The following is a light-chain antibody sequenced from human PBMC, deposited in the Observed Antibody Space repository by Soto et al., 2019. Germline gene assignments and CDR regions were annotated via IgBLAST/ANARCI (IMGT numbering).Light chain of an antibody. CDR2: DAS. Sequence: EIVLTQSPGTPSLSPGERATLSCRASQSVGNNTLAWYQQKPGQAPRFLIYDASSRATGIPDRFSGSGSGTDLTLTISRLEPEDFEVYYCQQYCSPPLTFGGGTKVQIK. CDR3: QQYCSPPLT. J-gene: IGKJ4*01. CDR1: QSVGNNT. V-gene: IGKV3-20*01.